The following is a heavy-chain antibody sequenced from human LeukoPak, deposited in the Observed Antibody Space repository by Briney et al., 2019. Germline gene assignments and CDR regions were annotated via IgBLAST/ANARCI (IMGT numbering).Heavy chain of an antibody. CDR3: ARDRQWLSLTPEY. V-gene: IGHV1-2*02. CDR1: GYTFTDYY. D-gene: IGHD6-19*01. Sequence: ASVKVSCKASGYTFTDYYMHWVRQAPGQGLEWMGWINPNSGGTNYAQKVQGRVTMTTDTSTSTAYMELRSLRSDDTALYYCARDRQWLSLTPEYWGQGTLVTVSS. J-gene: IGHJ4*02. CDR2: INPNSGGT.